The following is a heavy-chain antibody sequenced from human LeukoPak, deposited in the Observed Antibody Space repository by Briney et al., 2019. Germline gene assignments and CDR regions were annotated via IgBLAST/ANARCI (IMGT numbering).Heavy chain of an antibody. J-gene: IGHJ3*02. CDR2: IIPIFATA. CDR3: ARDDGGYYDDAFDI. Sequence: ASVKVSCKASGGTFSSYAISWVRQAPGQGLEWMGGIIPIFATANYAQKFQGRVTITADEFTSTAYVELSSLRSEDTAVYYCARDDGGYYDDAFDIWGQGTMVTVSS. D-gene: IGHD3-22*01. CDR1: GGTFSSYA. V-gene: IGHV1-69*13.